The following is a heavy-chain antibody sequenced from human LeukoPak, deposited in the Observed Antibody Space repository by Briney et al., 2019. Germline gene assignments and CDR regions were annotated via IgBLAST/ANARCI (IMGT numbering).Heavy chain of an antibody. J-gene: IGHJ4*02. CDR3: AKGAKDTAMVYYFDY. CDR1: GFTVSSNY. D-gene: IGHD5-18*01. Sequence: GGSLRLSCAASGFTVSSNYMSWVRQAPGKGLEWVSAISGSGGSTYYADSVKGRFTISRDNSKNTLYLQMNSLRAEDTAVYYCAKGAKDTAMVYYFDYWGQGTLVTVSS. V-gene: IGHV3-23*01. CDR2: ISGSGGST.